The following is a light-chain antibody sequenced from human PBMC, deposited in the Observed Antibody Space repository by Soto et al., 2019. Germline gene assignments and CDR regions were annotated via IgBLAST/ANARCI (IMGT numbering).Light chain of an antibody. V-gene: IGLV1-47*02. J-gene: IGLJ3*02. CDR1: YSNIGNNY. CDR2: SND. CDR3: ATWDDSLSGVV. Sequence: QSVLTQPPSASGTPGQRVTISCSGSYSNIGNNYVNWYQHLPGTAPNLLIFSNDQRPSGVSDRFSGSKSDNSASLAISGLRSEDEADYYCATWDDSLSGVVFGGGTKLNVL.